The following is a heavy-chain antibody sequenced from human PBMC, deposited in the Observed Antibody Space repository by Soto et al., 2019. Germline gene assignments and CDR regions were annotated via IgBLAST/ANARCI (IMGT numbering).Heavy chain of an antibody. V-gene: IGHV4-30-4*01. CDR2: IYYSGST. Sequence: SETLSLTCTVSGGSISSGDYYWSWIRQPPGKGLEWIGYIYYSGSTYYNPSLKSRVTISVDTSKNQFSLKLSSVTAADTAVYYCARALGYCTNGVCWAYYYYGMDVWGQGTTVTVSS. CDR3: ARALGYCTNGVCWAYYYYGMDV. CDR1: GGSISSGDYY. J-gene: IGHJ6*02. D-gene: IGHD2-8*01.